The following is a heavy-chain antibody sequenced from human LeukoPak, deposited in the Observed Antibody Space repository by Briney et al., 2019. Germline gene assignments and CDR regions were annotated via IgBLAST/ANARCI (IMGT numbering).Heavy chain of an antibody. J-gene: IGHJ4*02. Sequence: ASVKVSCKASGYTFTSYGISWVRQAPGQGLEWMGWISAYNGNTTYAQKLQGRVTMTTDTSTSTAYMELRSLRSDDTAVYYCARGSGDYVHDHFDYWGQGTLVTVSS. CDR1: GYTFTSYG. V-gene: IGHV1-18*01. CDR3: ARGSGDYVHDHFDY. D-gene: IGHD4-17*01. CDR2: ISAYNGNT.